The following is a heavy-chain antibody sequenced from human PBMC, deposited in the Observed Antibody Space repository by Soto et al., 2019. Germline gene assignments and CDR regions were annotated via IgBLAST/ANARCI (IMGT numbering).Heavy chain of an antibody. V-gene: IGHV5-51*01. D-gene: IGHD4-17*01. CDR2: IYPGDSDT. Sequence: GGSLRLSCAASGFTFSSYAMSWVRQMPGKGLEWMGIIYPGDSDTRYSPSFQGQVTMSADKSISTAYLQWSSLKASDIAMYYCARRGYGDYRYYFDYWGQGTLVTVSS. J-gene: IGHJ4*02. CDR3: ARRGYGDYRYYFDY. CDR1: GFTFSSYA.